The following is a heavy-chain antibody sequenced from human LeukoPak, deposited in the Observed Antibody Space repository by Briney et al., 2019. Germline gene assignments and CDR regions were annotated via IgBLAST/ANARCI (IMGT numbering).Heavy chain of an antibody. CDR2: IKQDGSEK. J-gene: IGHJ4*02. Sequence: SGGSLRLSCAASGFTFSSYWMSWVRQAPGKGLEWVANIKQDGSEKYYVDSVKGRFTISRDNAKNSLYLQMNSLRAEDTAVYYCAIEGSGWYQDYWGQGTLVTVSS. D-gene: IGHD6-19*01. V-gene: IGHV3-7*01. CDR3: AIEGSGWYQDY. CDR1: GFTFSSYW.